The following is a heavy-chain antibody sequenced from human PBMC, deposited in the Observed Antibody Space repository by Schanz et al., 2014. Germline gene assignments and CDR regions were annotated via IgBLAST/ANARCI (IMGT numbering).Heavy chain of an antibody. V-gene: IGHV3-21*02. CDR2: ISRSSSSI. D-gene: IGHD2-21*01. CDR3: ARGRSLGWCDY. CDR1: GFTVSINY. J-gene: IGHJ4*02. Sequence: VQLVESGGGVVQLGGSLRLSCAASGFTVSINYMSWVRQAPGKGLEWVSSISRSSSSIYYADSVKGRFTISRDNAKNSLYLQMHSLRAEDTAVYYCARGRSLGWCDYWGQGTLVTVSS.